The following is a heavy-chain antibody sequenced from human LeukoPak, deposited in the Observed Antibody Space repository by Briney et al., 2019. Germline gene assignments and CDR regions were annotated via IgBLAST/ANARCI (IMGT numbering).Heavy chain of an antibody. Sequence: PSETLSLTCNVSGGSISDNDYSRDWIRQPPGKGLEWMGCIHYSGTTYSNPSLKSRISISVDTSKSQFSLKLRSVTAADTAVYYCARRHYFVSGSYYPFDFWGQGTLVTVSS. CDR1: GGSISDNDYS. D-gene: IGHD3-10*01. V-gene: IGHV4-39*01. J-gene: IGHJ4*02. CDR3: ARRHYFVSGSYYPFDF. CDR2: IHYSGTT.